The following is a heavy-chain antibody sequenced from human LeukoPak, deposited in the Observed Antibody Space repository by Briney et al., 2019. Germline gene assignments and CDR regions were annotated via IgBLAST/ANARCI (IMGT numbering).Heavy chain of an antibody. J-gene: IGHJ4*02. D-gene: IGHD6-13*01. V-gene: IGHV4-59*12. Sequence: SETLSLTCTVSGGSISSYYWSWIRQPPGKGLEWIGYIYCSGSTNYNPSLKSRVTISVDTSKNQFSLKLSSVTAADTAVYYCASVLRQLAYFDYWGQGTLVTVSS. CDR1: GGSISSYY. CDR2: IYCSGST. CDR3: ASVLRQLAYFDY.